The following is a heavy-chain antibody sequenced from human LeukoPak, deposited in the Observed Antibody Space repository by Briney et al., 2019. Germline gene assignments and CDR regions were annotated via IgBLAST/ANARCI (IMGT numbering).Heavy chain of an antibody. CDR2: IKSKTDGETT. D-gene: IGHD4-17*01. Sequence: GGSLRLSCAASGFTFSDAWMSWVRQAPGKGLEWVGRIKSKTDGETTDYAAPVKGRFTISRDDSENTLYLQMNSLKTEDTAVYYCTTDPRHGDLNYWGQGTLVTVSS. CDR3: TTDPRHGDLNY. CDR1: GFTFSDAW. J-gene: IGHJ4*02. V-gene: IGHV3-15*01.